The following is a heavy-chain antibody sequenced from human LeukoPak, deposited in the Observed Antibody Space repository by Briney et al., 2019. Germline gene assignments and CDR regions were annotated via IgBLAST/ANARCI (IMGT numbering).Heavy chain of an antibody. CDR2: ISGSGGST. J-gene: IGHJ4*02. D-gene: IGHD2-15*01. V-gene: IGHV3-23*01. CDR3: ARRDIVVVVSASDY. Sequence: PGGTLRLSCAASGFTFSSYGITWVRQAPGKGLEWVSSISGSGGSTYYADSVRGRFTMSRDNSKNTVYLQMNSLRVDDTAVYYCARRDIVVVVSASDYWGQGTLVTVSS. CDR1: GFTFSSYG.